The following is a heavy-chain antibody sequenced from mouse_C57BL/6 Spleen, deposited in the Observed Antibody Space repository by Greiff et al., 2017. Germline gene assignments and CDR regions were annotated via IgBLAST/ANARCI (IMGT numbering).Heavy chain of an antibody. Sequence: VQLQQSGPELVKPGASVKISCKASCYSFTSYYIHWVKQRPGQGLEWIGWMYPGSGNTKYNEKFKGNATLTADTSTSAAYMQRSSLTAEDSAVYYCAYGNFFDDWGQGTTLTVSS. CDR1: CYSFTSYY. CDR2: MYPGSGNT. J-gene: IGHJ2*01. D-gene: IGHD2-1*01. V-gene: IGHV1-66*01. CDR3: AYGNFFDD.